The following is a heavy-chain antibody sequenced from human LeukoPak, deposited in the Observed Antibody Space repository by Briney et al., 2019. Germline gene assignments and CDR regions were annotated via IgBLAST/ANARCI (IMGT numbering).Heavy chain of an antibody. CDR3: ARDRIAAAGNYYYYGMDV. Sequence: GASVKVSCKASGYTFTGYYMHWVRQAPGQGLEWMGWINPNSGGTNYAQKFQGRVTMTRDTSISTAYMELSRLRSDDTVVYYCARDRIAAAGNYYYYGMDVWGQGTTVTVSS. V-gene: IGHV1-2*02. CDR2: INPNSGGT. D-gene: IGHD6-13*01. J-gene: IGHJ6*02. CDR1: GYTFTGYY.